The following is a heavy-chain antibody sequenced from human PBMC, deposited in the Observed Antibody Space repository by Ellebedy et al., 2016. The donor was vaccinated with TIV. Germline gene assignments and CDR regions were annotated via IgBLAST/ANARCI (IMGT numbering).Heavy chain of an antibody. J-gene: IGHJ4*01. V-gene: IGHV3-7*01. D-gene: IGHD1-1*01. CDR3: ARSPATGTVDY. CDR1: GFTFSSYW. CDR2: IKQDGSEK. Sequence: GGSLRLXXAASGFTFSSYWMTWVRQAPGKGLEWVANIKQDGSEKYYVDSVKGRFTMSRDNAKNSLYLQLNSLRAEDTAVYYCARSPATGTVDYWGHGTLVTVSS.